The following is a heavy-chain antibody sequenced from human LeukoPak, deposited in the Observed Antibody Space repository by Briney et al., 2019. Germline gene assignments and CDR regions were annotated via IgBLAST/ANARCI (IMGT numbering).Heavy chain of an antibody. CDR2: TYTGGNS. Sequence: GGSLRLSCAASGFTVSSIHMVWVRQAPGKGLEWVSVTYTGGNSYYADSVKGRFTISRDNSKDTLYLQMNSLRAEDTAVYYCARAKHYYDSSGYYFWGQGTLVAVSS. V-gene: IGHV3-53*05. CDR1: GFTVSSIH. J-gene: IGHJ4*02. CDR3: ARAKHYYDSSGYYF. D-gene: IGHD3-22*01.